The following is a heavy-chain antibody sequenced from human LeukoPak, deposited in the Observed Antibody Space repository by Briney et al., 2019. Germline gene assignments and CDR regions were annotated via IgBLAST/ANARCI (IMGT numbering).Heavy chain of an antibody. J-gene: IGHJ4*02. Sequence: GSLRLSCTASGFTFSDYWMTWVRQAPGKGPEWVANIKQDGSQRYYVDSVRGRFTISRDNAKNSLFLQMNGLRAEDTAMYYCARRGGSSSRRSPIDYWGQGTLVTVSS. CDR2: IKQDGSQR. CDR1: GFTFSDYW. CDR3: ARRGGSSSRRSPIDY. V-gene: IGHV3-7*01. D-gene: IGHD6-6*01.